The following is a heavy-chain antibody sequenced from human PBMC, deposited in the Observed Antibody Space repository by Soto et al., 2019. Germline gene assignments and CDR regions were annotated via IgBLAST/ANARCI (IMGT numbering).Heavy chain of an antibody. CDR2: ISDTSSHI. J-gene: IGHJ4*02. CDR3: ARVRSGGSGYFDY. Sequence: GGSLRLSCAASGFTFSSYAMHWVRQAPGKGLEWVSSISDTSSHIYYSDSVEGRFTVSRDNAKNSLYLQVNSLRAEDTAVYYCARVRSGGSGYFDYWGQGTLVTVSS. CDR1: GFTFSSYA. V-gene: IGHV3-21*01. D-gene: IGHD2-15*01.